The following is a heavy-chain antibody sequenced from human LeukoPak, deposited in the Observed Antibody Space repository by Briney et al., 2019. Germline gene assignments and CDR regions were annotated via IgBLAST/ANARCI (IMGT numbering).Heavy chain of an antibody. Sequence: GGSLRLSCAASGFTFSSYEMNWVRQAPGKGLEWVSYISSSGSTIYYADSVKGRFTISRDNAKNSLYLQMNSLRAEDTAVYYCARVGRGYCSGGSREFDYWGQGTLVTVSS. CDR1: GFTFSSYE. CDR3: ARVGRGYCSGGSREFDY. V-gene: IGHV3-48*03. D-gene: IGHD2-15*01. CDR2: ISSSGSTI. J-gene: IGHJ4*02.